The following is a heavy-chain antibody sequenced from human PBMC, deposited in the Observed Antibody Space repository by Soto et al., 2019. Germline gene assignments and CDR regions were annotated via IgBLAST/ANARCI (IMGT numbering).Heavy chain of an antibody. Sequence: EVQLVESGGGLVQPGRSLRLSCAASGFTFDDYAMHWVRQVPGKGLQWVSGLSWNGVTIGYAASVKGRFTISRDNAKNALYLQMNGLRPDDTALYFCAASRAYDSSDYSGFHYGMDAWGLGTTVTVS. J-gene: IGHJ6*02. D-gene: IGHD3-22*01. CDR2: LSWNGVTI. CDR1: GFTFDDYA. CDR3: AASRAYDSSDYSGFHYGMDA. V-gene: IGHV3-9*01.